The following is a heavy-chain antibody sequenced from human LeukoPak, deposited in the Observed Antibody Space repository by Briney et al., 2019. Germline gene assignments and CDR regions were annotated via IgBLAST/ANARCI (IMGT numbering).Heavy chain of an antibody. D-gene: IGHD2-2*02. Sequence: GGSLRLSCAASGFTFSSYAMSWVRQAPGKGLEWVSAISGSGGSTYYADSVKGRFTISRDNSKNTLYLQMNCLRAEDTAVYYCAKVRCVQLLYGPRYYYYGMDVWGQGTTVTVSS. J-gene: IGHJ6*02. V-gene: IGHV3-23*01. CDR3: AKVRCVQLLYGPRYYYYGMDV. CDR2: ISGSGGST. CDR1: GFTFSSYA.